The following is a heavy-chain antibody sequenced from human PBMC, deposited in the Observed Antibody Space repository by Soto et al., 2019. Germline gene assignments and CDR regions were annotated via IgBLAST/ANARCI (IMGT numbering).Heavy chain of an antibody. CDR1: GGSIRSGGYS. CDR3: ARAGGLGAVAADY. J-gene: IGHJ4*02. Sequence: QLQLQESGSGLVKPSQTLSLTCAVSGGSIRSGGYSWIWLPQPTGKGLEWFGYIYQSGSTYYNPSLKSRVTISVDRSKNQFSLKLSSVTAADTAVYYCARAGGLGAVAADYWGQGTLVTVSS. D-gene: IGHD6-19*01. CDR2: IYQSGST. V-gene: IGHV4-30-2*01.